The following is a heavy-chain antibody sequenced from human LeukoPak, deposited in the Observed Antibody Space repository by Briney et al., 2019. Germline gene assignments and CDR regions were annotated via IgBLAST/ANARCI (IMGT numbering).Heavy chain of an antibody. J-gene: IGHJ4*02. CDR3: ARCRDGYNFFDY. V-gene: IGHV4-34*01. CDR2: INHSGST. CDR1: GGSFSGYY. D-gene: IGHD5-24*01. Sequence: SETLSLTRAVYGGSFSGYYWSWIRQPPGKGLEWIGEINHSGSTNYNPSLKSRVTILVDTSKNQFSLKLSSETAADTAVYYCARCRDGYNFFDYWGQGTLVTVSS.